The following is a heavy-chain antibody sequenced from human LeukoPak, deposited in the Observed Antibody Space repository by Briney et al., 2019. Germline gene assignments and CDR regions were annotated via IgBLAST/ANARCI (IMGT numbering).Heavy chain of an antibody. CDR2: ISFTGNT. V-gene: IGHV4-59*08. Sequence: SDTLSLTCTVSGGSISGYYWSWIRQSPGKRLEWIAYISFTGNTNYNPSLKSRVTISLDTSKTHFSLTLSSLTAADTAVYYCARSPPGWYYDNSGQYYFDTWGQGDLVTVSS. J-gene: IGHJ4*02. D-gene: IGHD3-22*01. CDR1: GGSISGYY. CDR3: ARSPPGWYYDNSGQYYFDT.